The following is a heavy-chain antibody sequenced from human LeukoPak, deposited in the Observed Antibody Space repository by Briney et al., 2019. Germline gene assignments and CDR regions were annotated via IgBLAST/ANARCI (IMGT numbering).Heavy chain of an antibody. D-gene: IGHD3-10*01. CDR3: ALLRGGNY. V-gene: IGHV3-7*02. CDR1: GFTFSSYL. J-gene: IGHJ4*02. Sequence: QIGGSLRLSCAASGFTFSSYLMTWVRQAPGKGLEWVATINQDGSDKYYVDSVKGRFTISRDNAQNSLHLQMNSLRVEDTAVYYCALLRGGNYWGQGTLVTVSS. CDR2: INQDGSDK.